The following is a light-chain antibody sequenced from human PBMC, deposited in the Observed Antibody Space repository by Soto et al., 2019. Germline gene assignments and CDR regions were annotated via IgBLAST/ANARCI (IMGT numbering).Light chain of an antibody. V-gene: IGLV2-14*01. J-gene: IGLJ2*01. Sequence: QSALTQPASVSGSPGQSITISCTGTSSDVGGYNYVSWYQQHPGKAPKLMIYDVSNRPSGVSNRFSRSKSGNTASLTISGLQADDETDYYCSSYTSSSTLVVFGGGTKLTVL. CDR3: SSYTSSSTLVV. CDR2: DVS. CDR1: SSDVGGYNY.